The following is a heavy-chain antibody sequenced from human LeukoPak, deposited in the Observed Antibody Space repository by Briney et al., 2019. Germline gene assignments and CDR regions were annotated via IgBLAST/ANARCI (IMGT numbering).Heavy chain of an antibody. CDR2: INSDGSIT. D-gene: IGHD6-19*01. J-gene: IGHJ4*02. CDR1: GFTFSAYW. CDR3: ARAGDGFDY. V-gene: IGHV3-74*01. Sequence: GGSLRLSCAASGFTFSAYWMHWVRQAPGEGLVWVSRINSDGSITSYADSVKGRFTISRDNAKNTLCLQMSSLRAEDTAVYYCARAGDGFDYWGQGTLVTVSS.